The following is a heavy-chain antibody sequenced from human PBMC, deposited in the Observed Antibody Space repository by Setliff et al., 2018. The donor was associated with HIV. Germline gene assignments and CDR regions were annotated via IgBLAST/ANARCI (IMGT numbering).Heavy chain of an antibody. J-gene: IGHJ3*02. CDR3: ARAPPGIQNDAFDI. CDR1: GDSISRRIYY. Sequence: PSETLSLTCTVSGDSISRRIYYWTWIRQPAGKGLEWIGHIYTNGYTNYNPSLKSRVTISFDTSQNQFSLKLSSVTAADTAVFYCARAPPGIQNDAFDIWGQGAMVTVSS. CDR2: IYTNGYT. V-gene: IGHV4-61*09.